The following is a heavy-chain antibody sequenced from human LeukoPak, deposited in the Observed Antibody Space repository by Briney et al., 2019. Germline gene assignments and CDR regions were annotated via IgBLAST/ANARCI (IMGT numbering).Heavy chain of an antibody. J-gene: IGHJ4*02. CDR2: IKQDESEK. CDR1: GFTFSSYY. Sequence: GGSLTLSCAASGFTFSSYYMSWVRQAPGKGLEWVANIKQDESEKYYVHSVKGRFTISRDSATNSLYLQMNNLRPEDTAVYYCARDYLSQGGVILADWGQGTLVTVSS. D-gene: IGHD3-3*01. CDR3: ARDYLSQGGVILAD. V-gene: IGHV3-7*01.